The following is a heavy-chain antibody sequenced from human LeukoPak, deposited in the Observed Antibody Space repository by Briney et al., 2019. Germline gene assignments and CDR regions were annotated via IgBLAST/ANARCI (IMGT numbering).Heavy chain of an antibody. J-gene: IGHJ6*04. Sequence: GGSLRLPCAASGFYFANYAMNWVRQAPGKGLEWVSYISSSGSTIYYADSVKGRFTISRDNAKNSLYLQMNSLRAEDTAVYYCAELGITMIGGVWGKGTTVTISS. CDR1: GFYFANYA. CDR3: AELGITMIGGV. V-gene: IGHV3-48*03. CDR2: ISSSGSTI. D-gene: IGHD3-10*02.